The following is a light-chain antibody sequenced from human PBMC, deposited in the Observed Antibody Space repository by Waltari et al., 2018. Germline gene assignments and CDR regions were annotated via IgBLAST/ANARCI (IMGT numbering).Light chain of an antibody. CDR3: EAWDDSLSVLV. J-gene: IGLJ3*02. Sequence: QSVLTQPPSASGTPGQRVTISCSGSSSNIGSSSVYCYQQGPGTAPKLLIYRNNHRASGVPDRFSGSKSGTSASLAISGLRSEDEADYYCEAWDDSLSVLVFGGGTKVTVL. CDR2: RNN. CDR1: SSNIGSSS. V-gene: IGLV1-47*01.